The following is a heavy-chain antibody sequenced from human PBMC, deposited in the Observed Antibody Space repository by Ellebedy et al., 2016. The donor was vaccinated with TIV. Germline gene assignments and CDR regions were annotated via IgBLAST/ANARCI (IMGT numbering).Heavy chain of an antibody. CDR3: ARDPLGNYGGYVDY. CDR2: ISSSGSTI. J-gene: IGHJ4*02. V-gene: IGHV3-48*01. CDR1: GFTLRSYS. D-gene: IGHD4-23*01. Sequence: PGGSLRLSCAASGFTLRSYSMNWVRQAPGKGLEWVSYISSSGSTIYYADSVKGRFTISRDNAKNSLYLQMNSLRAEDTAVYYCARDPLGNYGGYVDYWGQGTLVTVSS.